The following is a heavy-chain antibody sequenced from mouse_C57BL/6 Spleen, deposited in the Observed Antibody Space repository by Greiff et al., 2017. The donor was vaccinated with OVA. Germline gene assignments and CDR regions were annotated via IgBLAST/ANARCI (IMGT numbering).Heavy chain of an antibody. J-gene: IGHJ3*01. V-gene: IGHV1-39*01. CDR3: ARQADDCSWFAY. D-gene: IGHD2-4*01. CDR1: GYSFTDYN. CDR2: INPTYGST. Sequence: VQLQQSGPELVKPGASVKISCKASGYSFTDYNMNWVKQSHGKSLEWIGEINPTYGSTSYNQKFKGKATLTVDQSSSTAYMQLISLTSEDSAVCYCARQADDCSWFAYWGQGALVTVSA.